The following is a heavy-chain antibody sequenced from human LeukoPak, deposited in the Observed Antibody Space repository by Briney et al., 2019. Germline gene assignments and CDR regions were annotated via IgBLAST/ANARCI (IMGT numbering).Heavy chain of an antibody. D-gene: IGHD6-19*01. J-gene: IGHJ6*03. CDR2: MNPNSGNT. V-gene: IGHV1-8*03. Sequence: ASVKVSCKSSGYTFTSYDINWERQATGQGLEWMGWMNPNSGNTGYAQKFQGRVTITRNTSISTAYMELSSLRSEDTAVYYCARSSIAVAGTFYYYYMDVWGKGTTVTVSS. CDR1: GYTFTSYD. CDR3: ARSSIAVAGTFYYYYMDV.